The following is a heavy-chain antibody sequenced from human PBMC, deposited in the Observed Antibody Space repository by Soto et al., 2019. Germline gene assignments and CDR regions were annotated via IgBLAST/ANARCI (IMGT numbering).Heavy chain of an antibody. Sequence: SETLSLTCTVSGASISSYYWSWIRQPPGKGLEWIGYIYYSGSTYCNPSLKSRVTISIDRSKNQFSLKLSSVTAADTAVYYCARVPGPWGQGTLVTVSS. CDR3: ARVPGP. J-gene: IGHJ5*02. CDR2: IYYSGST. V-gene: IGHV4-59*12. D-gene: IGHD3-10*01. CDR1: GASISSYY.